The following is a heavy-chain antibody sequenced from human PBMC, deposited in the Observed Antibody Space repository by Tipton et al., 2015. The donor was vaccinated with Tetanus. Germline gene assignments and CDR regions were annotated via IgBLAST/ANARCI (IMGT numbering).Heavy chain of an antibody. J-gene: IGHJ4*02. CDR2: IIPMFGTA. Sequence: QVQLVQSGAEVKKPGSSVKVFCKASGGTFSSYGISWVRQAPGQGLEWMGGIIPMFGTANYAQKFQGRVTITADESTRTAYMELSSLRSEDTAVYYCVRNAPNWGKYDYWGQGALVTVSS. V-gene: IGHV1-69*01. CDR3: VRNAPNWGKYDY. CDR1: GGTFSSYG. D-gene: IGHD7-27*01.